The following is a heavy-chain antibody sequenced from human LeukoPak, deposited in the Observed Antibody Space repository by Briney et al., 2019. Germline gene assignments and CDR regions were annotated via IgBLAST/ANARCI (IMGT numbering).Heavy chain of an antibody. CDR2: MSSSGESP. CDR1: GFTFSRYA. Sequence: SGGSLRLSCAASGFTFSRYAMSWVRQAPGKGLEWVSGMSSSGESPYYADSVKGGFTISRDNSKNTLYLEINSLRAEDTAVYYCAKKSRDGYNPFDYLGQGTLVTVSS. CDR3: AKKSRDGYNPFDY. J-gene: IGHJ4*02. V-gene: IGHV3-23*01. D-gene: IGHD5-24*01.